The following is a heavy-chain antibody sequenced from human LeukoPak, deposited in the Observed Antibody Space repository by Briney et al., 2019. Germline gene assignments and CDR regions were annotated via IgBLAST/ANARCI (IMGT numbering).Heavy chain of an antibody. D-gene: IGHD1-14*01. Sequence: SETLSLTCTVSGGSISSYYWSWIRQPAGKGLEWIGRIYTSGSTNYNPSLKSRVTISVDTSKNQFSLKLSSVTAADTAVYYCARVSRSQDGNYYYYMDVWGKGTTVTVSS. CDR1: GGSISSYY. V-gene: IGHV4-4*07. J-gene: IGHJ6*03. CDR2: IYTSGST. CDR3: ARVSRSQDGNYYYYMDV.